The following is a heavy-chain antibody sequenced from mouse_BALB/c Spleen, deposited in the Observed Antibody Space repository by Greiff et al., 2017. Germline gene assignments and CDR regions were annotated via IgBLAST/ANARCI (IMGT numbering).Heavy chain of an antibody. Sequence: EVMLVESGGGLVKPGGSLKLSCAASGFTFSSYAMSWVRQTPEKRLEWVATISSGGSYTYYPDSVTGRFTISRDNAKNTLYLQMSSLRSEDTAMYYCARQGGKIAMDYWGQGTSVTVSS. J-gene: IGHJ4*01. CDR3: ARQGGKIAMDY. CDR2: ISSGGSYT. CDR1: GFTFSSYA. D-gene: IGHD1-1*02. V-gene: IGHV5-9-3*01.